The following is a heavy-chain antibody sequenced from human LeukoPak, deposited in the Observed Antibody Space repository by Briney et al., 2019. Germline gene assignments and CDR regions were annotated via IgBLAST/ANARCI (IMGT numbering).Heavy chain of an antibody. Sequence: GGSLRLSCAVSGFTSSSYWMSWVRQAPGKGLEWVAVISYDGSNKYYADSVKGRFTISRDNSKNTLYLQMNSLRAEDTAVYYCAGSSGWYRPTFDYWGQGTLVTVSS. V-gene: IGHV3-30*19. CDR2: ISYDGSNK. D-gene: IGHD6-19*01. CDR3: AGSSGWYRPTFDY. CDR1: GFTSSSYW. J-gene: IGHJ4*02.